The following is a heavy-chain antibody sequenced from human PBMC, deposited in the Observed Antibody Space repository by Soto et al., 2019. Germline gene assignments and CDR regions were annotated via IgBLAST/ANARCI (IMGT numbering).Heavy chain of an antibody. CDR3: ARDIPAAIGWYGVDV. V-gene: IGHV4-31*03. Sequence: SETLSLTCTVSGGSSSSGGYYWSWIRQHQGKGLEWIGYIYYSGSTYYNPSLKSRVTISVDTSKNQFSLKLSSVTAADTAVYYCARDIPAAIGWYGVDVWGQGTTVTVSS. CDR2: IYYSGST. CDR1: GGSSSSGGYY. J-gene: IGHJ6*02. D-gene: IGHD2-2*01.